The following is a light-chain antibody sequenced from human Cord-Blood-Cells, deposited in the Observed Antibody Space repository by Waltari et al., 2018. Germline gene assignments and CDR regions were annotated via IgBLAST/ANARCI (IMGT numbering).Light chain of an antibody. CDR3: QQRSNWPALT. CDR1: QSVSSY. J-gene: IGKJ4*01. Sequence: EIVLTQSPATLSLSPGERATLSCRASQSVSSYLACYQQKPGQAPRLLIYDASNRATGIPARFSGSGSGTDFTLTISSLEPEDFAVYYCQQRSNWPALTFGGGTKVEI. V-gene: IGKV3-11*01. CDR2: DAS.